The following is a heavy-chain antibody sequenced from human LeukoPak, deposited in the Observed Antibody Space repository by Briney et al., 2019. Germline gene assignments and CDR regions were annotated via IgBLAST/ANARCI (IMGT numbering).Heavy chain of an antibody. J-gene: IGHJ1*01. V-gene: IGHV3-21*01. CDR2: IRSSGRDI. Sequence: GGSLRLSCEVSGFTLSSYSLTWVRQAPGKGLEWVSSIRSSGRDIFYADSVRGRFTIARDDAKNSLYLQMNSLRADDTAVYYSARGPGIAVAPLQHWGQGTLVTVSS. CDR1: GFTLSSYS. D-gene: IGHD6-19*01. CDR3: ARGPGIAVAPLQH.